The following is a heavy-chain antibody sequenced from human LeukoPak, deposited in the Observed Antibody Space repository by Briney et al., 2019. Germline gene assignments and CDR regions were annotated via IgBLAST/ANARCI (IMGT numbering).Heavy chain of an antibody. J-gene: IGHJ4*02. CDR1: GFTFNTYA. Sequence: GGSLRLSCAASGFTFNTYAIHWVRQAPGKGLEWVAFISFDGSDKFYADSVKGRFTISRDNSKNTLYLQMNSLRADDTAVYYCAKTGERDYWGRGTLVTVSS. CDR2: ISFDGSDK. V-gene: IGHV3-30-3*02. D-gene: IGHD7-27*01. CDR3: AKTGERDY.